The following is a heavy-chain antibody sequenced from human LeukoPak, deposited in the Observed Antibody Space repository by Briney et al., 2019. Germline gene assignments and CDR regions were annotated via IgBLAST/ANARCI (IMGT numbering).Heavy chain of an antibody. J-gene: IGHJ5*02. CDR2: ISAYNGNT. CDR3: ARDETYYYDSSGYQGFDP. CDR1: GYSFTDYY. D-gene: IGHD3-22*01. V-gene: IGHV1-18*04. Sequence: ASVKVSCKASGYSFTDYYIHWVRQAPGQGLEWMGWISAYNGNTKYAQKLQGRVTMTTDTSTSTAYVELRSLRSDDTAVYYCARDETYYYDSSGYQGFDPWGQGTLVTVSS.